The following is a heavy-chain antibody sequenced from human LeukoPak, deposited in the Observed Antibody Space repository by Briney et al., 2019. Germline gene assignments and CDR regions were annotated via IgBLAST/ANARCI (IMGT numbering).Heavy chain of an antibody. CDR1: GGSISSGGYY. Sequence: SETLSLTCTVSGGSISSGGYYWSWIRQPPGKGLEWIGEINHSGSTNYNPSLKSRVTISVDTSKNQFSLKLSSVTAADTAVYYCARLGPAAGTSFDYWGQGTLVTVSS. D-gene: IGHD6-13*01. V-gene: IGHV4-39*07. J-gene: IGHJ4*02. CDR2: INHSGST. CDR3: ARLGPAAGTSFDY.